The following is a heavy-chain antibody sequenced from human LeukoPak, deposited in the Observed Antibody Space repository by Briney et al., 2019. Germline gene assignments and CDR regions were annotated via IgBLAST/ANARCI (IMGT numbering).Heavy chain of an antibody. Sequence: GGSLRLSCAASGFTFSSYGMHWVRQAPGKGLEWEAVISYDGSNKYYADSVKGRFTISRDNSKNTLYLQMNSLRAEDTAVYYCAKDKGTFIAVAGFDYWGQGTLVTVSS. V-gene: IGHV3-30*18. CDR2: ISYDGSNK. CDR3: AKDKGTFIAVAGFDY. D-gene: IGHD6-19*01. CDR1: GFTFSSYG. J-gene: IGHJ4*02.